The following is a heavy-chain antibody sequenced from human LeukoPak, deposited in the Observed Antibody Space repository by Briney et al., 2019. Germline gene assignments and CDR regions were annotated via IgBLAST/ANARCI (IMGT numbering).Heavy chain of an antibody. Sequence: PGGSLRLSCAASGFTFSSYAMSWVRQAPGKGLEWVSAISGSGGSTYYADSVKGRFTISRDNSKNTLYLQMNSLRAEDTAVYYCAKGIEQWLVLGGFDYWGQGTLVTVSS. J-gene: IGHJ4*02. CDR2: ISGSGGST. CDR1: GFTFSSYA. CDR3: AKGIEQWLVLGGFDY. D-gene: IGHD6-19*01. V-gene: IGHV3-23*01.